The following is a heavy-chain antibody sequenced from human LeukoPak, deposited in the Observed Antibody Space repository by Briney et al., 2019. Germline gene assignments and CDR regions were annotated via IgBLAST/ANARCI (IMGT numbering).Heavy chain of an antibody. CDR2: ICASGGST. J-gene: IGHJ6*03. V-gene: IGHV3-23*01. Sequence: AWSLRLSDAASGFTFSSYAMCWFLQSPWKLLEWVSDICASGGSTYYSDSVKRLLPISRDNSNNTLSLQMNSLRTEDTAVYYCPKQAGTTSCYYYYMEVWGKGTPVNVSS. CDR1: GFTFSSYA. CDR3: PKQAGTTSCYYYYMEV. D-gene: IGHD6-19*01.